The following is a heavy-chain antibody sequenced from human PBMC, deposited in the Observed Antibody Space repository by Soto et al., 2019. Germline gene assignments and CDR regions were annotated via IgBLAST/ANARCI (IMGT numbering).Heavy chain of an antibody. D-gene: IGHD2-8*02. CDR3: ARGYCTATICDPWFDP. J-gene: IGHJ5*02. Sequence: PVESLNISFQGSGYAFSSYWIAWVRQMPGKGLEWMGIIYPGDSDTRYSPSFQGQVTISVDKSITTAYLQWSSLKASDTAMYYCARGYCTATICDPWFDPWGQGTLVTVSS. CDR2: IYPGDSDT. V-gene: IGHV5-51*01. CDR1: GYAFSSYW.